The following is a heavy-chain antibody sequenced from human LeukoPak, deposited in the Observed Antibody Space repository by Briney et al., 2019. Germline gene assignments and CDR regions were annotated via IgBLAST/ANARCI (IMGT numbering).Heavy chain of an antibody. J-gene: IGHJ1*01. D-gene: IGHD3-10*01. CDR3: ATDFVHPSASYYN. CDR2: ISWNSGSI. CDR1: GFTFDDYA. V-gene: IGHV3-9*01. Sequence: GRSLRLSCAASGFTFDDYAMHWARQAPGKGLEWVSGISWNSGSICYADSVRGRFTISRDNAKKSLYLQTTRLRAEDTALYSCATDFVHPSASYYNWGQGTLVTV.